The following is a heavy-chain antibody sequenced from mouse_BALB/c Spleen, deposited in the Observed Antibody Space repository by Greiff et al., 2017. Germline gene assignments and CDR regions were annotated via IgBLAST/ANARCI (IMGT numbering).Heavy chain of an antibody. J-gene: IGHJ3*01. CDR1: GFAFSSYD. V-gene: IGHV5-12-1*01. Sequence: EVQLVESGGGLVKPGGSLKLSCAASGFAFSSYDMSWVRQTPEKRLEWVAYISSGGGSTYYPDTVKGRFTISRDNAKNTLYLQMSSLKSEDTAMYYCARQDGHTWFAYWGQGTLVTVSA. D-gene: IGHD6-1*01. CDR3: ARQDGHTWFAY. CDR2: ISSGGGST.